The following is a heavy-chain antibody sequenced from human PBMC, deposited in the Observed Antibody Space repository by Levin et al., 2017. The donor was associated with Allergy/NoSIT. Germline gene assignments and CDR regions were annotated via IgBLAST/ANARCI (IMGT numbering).Heavy chain of an antibody. CDR2: IYYSGST. J-gene: IGHJ4*02. CDR3: ARVAHWNYYFDY. Sequence: SQTLSLTCTVSGGSISSSYWSWIRPPPGKGLEWLGYIYYSGSTNYNPSLKSRVTISVDTSKNQFSLKLSSVTAADTAVYYCARVAHWNYYFDYWGQGTLVTVSS. D-gene: IGHD1-7*01. CDR1: GGSISSSY. V-gene: IGHV4-59*01.